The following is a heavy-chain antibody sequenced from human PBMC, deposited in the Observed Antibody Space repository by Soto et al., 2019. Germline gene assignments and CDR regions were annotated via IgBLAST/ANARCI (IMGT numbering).Heavy chain of an antibody. D-gene: IGHD5-12*01. J-gene: IGHJ6*03. V-gene: IGHV4-59*01. Sequence: SDTLSLTCTVSSGSISSYYWSWIRQPPGKGLEWIGYIYYSGSTNYNPSLKSRVTISVDTSKNQFSLKLSSVTAADTAVYYCARDRSGYDPYYYNMDVWGKGTSVTVSS. CDR3: ARDRSGYDPYYYNMDV. CDR2: IYYSGST. CDR1: SGSISSYY.